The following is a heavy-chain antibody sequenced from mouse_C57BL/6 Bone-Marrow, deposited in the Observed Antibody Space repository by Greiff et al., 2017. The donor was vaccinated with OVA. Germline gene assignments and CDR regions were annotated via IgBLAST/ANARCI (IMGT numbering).Heavy chain of an antibody. CDR2: IHPNSGST. D-gene: IGHD1-1*01. Sequence: QVQLQQPGAELVKPGASVKLSCKASGYTFTSYWMHWVKQRPGQGLEWLGMIHPNSGSTNYNEKFKSKATLTVDKSSSTAYKQLSSLTSEDSAVYYWARNHCSSYQAWFAYWGQGTLVTVSA. V-gene: IGHV1-64*01. CDR1: GYTFTSYW. J-gene: IGHJ3*01. CDR3: ARNHCSSYQAWFAY.